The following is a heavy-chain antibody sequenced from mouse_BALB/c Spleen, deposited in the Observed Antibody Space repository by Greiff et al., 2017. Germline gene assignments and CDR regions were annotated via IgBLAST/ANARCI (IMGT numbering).Heavy chain of an antibody. CDR3: ARENYGYWYFDV. Sequence: VMLVESGAELVRPGVSVKISCKGSGYTFTDYAMHWVKQSHAKSLEWIGVISTYYGDASYNQKFKGKATMTVDKSSSTAYMELARLTSEDSAIYYCARENYGYWYFDVWGAGTTVTVSS. CDR1: GYTFTDYA. J-gene: IGHJ1*01. D-gene: IGHD1-1*01. V-gene: IGHV1S137*01. CDR2: ISTYYGDA.